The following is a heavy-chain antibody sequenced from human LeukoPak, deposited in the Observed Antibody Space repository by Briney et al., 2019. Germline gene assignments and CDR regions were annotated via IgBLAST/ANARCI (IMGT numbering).Heavy chain of an antibody. CDR1: GGPISSYY. CDR3: AKSPGGRHHN. Sequence: SETLSLTCTVSGGPISSYYWSWIRQPPGKGLEWIGYIYYSGSTNYNPSLKSRVTISVDTSKNQFSLKLSSVTAADTAVYYCAKSPGGRHHNWGQGTLVTVSS. J-gene: IGHJ4*02. V-gene: IGHV4-59*01. CDR2: IYYSGST. D-gene: IGHD3-16*01.